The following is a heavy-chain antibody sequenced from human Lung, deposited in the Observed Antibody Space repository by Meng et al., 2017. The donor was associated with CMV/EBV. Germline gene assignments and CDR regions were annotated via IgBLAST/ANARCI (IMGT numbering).Heavy chain of an antibody. CDR1: SSYC. Sequence: SSYCGSWNRQPPGKELEWIGEINQSGSNNCNPSHKRRVTISVDTSKNQFSLKLSSVTAADTAVYYCARGPFWYCSSTSCSSRWFDPWGQGTLVTVSS. CDR2: INQSGSN. D-gene: IGHD2-2*01. V-gene: IGHV4-34*13. J-gene: IGHJ5*02. CDR3: ARGPFWYCSSTSCSSRWFDP.